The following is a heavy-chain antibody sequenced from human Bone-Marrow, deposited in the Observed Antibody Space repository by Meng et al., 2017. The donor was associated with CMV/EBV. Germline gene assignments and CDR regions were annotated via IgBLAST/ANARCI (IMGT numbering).Heavy chain of an antibody. J-gene: IGHJ4*02. CDR2: ISAYNGNT. D-gene: IGHD3-22*01. Sequence: ASVKVSCKASGYTFTSYGISWVRQAPGQGLEWMGWISAYNGNTKYAQKLQGRVTMTTDTSTSTAYMELRRLRSEDTAVYYCARGGRYDSSGYYYGVFDYWGQGTLVTVSS. CDR1: GYTFTSYG. V-gene: IGHV1-18*01. CDR3: ARGGRYDSSGYYYGVFDY.